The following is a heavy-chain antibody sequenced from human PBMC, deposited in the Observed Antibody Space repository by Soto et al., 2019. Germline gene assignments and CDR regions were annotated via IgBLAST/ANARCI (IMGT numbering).Heavy chain of an antibody. CDR1: GYTFSTYG. Sequence: QIQLVQSGPEVKKPGASVKVSCKASGYTFSTYGITWVRQAPGQGLEWMGWINPSSGETNYAQNFQGRVTVTTDTSVTTAYLELRNPRSDDTAAYYCARDWYPRFDPWGQGTLVTVSS. V-gene: IGHV1-18*01. CDR3: ARDWYPRFDP. J-gene: IGHJ5*02. D-gene: IGHD6-13*01. CDR2: INPSSGET.